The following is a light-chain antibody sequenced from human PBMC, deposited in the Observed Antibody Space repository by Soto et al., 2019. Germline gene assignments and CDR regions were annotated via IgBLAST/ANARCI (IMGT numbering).Light chain of an antibody. CDR1: QSVASD. J-gene: IGKJ5*01. CDR2: GAS. CDR3: QHLNGYPIT. Sequence: EVVMTQSPATLSVSPGEGVSLSCRASQSVASDVAWYQQRPGQAPRLLIYGASTRATGIPARFSGSGSGTDFTLTISSLQPEDFATYYCQHLNGYPITFGQGTRLEIK. V-gene: IGKV3-15*01.